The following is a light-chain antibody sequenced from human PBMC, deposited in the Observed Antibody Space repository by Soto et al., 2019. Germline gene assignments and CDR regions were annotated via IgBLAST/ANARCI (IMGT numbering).Light chain of an antibody. CDR2: DAS. CDR3: QQRSNWPPIT. Sequence: EIVLTQSPATLSLYPGERATLSCRASQSVSSYLAWYQQKPGQAPRLLIYDASNRATGIPARFSGSGSGTDFTLTISSLEPEDFAVYYCQQRSNWPPITFGQGTRPAIK. V-gene: IGKV3-11*01. CDR1: QSVSSY. J-gene: IGKJ5*01.